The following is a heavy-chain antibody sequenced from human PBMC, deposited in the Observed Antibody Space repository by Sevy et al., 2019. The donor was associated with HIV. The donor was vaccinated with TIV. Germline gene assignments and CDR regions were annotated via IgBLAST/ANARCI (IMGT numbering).Heavy chain of an antibody. CDR3: ASVAIVTPS. J-gene: IGHJ5*02. CDR2: ISSRSDRI. CDR1: GFDFGDYS. Sequence: GGYLRLSCAASGFDFGDYSMNWVRQAPGKGLEWLSYISSRSDRIYYADSVKGRFTISRDNAKNSLFLQMNSLRVEDTAVYYCASVAIVTPSWGQGTLVTVSS. V-gene: IGHV3-48*01. D-gene: IGHD1-26*01.